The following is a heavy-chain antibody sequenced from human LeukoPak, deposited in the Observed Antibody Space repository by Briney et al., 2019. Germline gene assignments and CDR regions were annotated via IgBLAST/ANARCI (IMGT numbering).Heavy chain of an antibody. CDR3: ARSYGSGSRDFDY. V-gene: IGHV3-30*04. Sequence: PGRSLRLSCAASGFTFSSYAMHWVRQAPGKGLEWVAVISYDGSNKYYADSVKGRFTISRDNSKNTLYLQMNSLRAEDTAVYYCARSYGSGSRDFDYWGQATLLSVSS. CDR1: GFTFSSYA. J-gene: IGHJ4*02. D-gene: IGHD3-10*01. CDR2: ISYDGSNK.